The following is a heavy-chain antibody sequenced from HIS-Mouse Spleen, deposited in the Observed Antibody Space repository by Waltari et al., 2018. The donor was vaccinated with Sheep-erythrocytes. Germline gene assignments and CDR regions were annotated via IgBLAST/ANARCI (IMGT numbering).Heavy chain of an antibody. CDR1: GFTFRSIS. J-gene: IGHJ4*02. CDR3: ARVASGATFDY. Sequence: EVQLVESGGGLVKPGGSLRLSCAASGFTFRSISMDWVRQAPGKGLEWVSSISSSSSYIYYADSVKGRFTISRDNAKNSLYLQMNSLRAEDTAVYYCARVASGATFDYWGQGTLVTVSS. CDR2: ISSSSSYI. D-gene: IGHD1-26*01. V-gene: IGHV3-21*01.